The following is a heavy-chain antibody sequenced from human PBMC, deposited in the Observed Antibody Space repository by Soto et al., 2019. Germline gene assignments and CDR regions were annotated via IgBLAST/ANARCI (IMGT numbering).Heavy chain of an antibody. V-gene: IGHV5-10-1*01. CDR3: AREVVATTPTYYYYGMDV. Sequence: GESLKISCKGSGYSFTSYWISWVRQMPGKGLEWMGRIDPSDSYTNYSPSFQGHVTISADKSISTAYLQWSSLKASDTAMYYCAREVVATTPTYYYYGMDVWGQGTTVTVSS. CDR2: IDPSDSYT. J-gene: IGHJ6*02. D-gene: IGHD5-12*01. CDR1: GYSFTSYW.